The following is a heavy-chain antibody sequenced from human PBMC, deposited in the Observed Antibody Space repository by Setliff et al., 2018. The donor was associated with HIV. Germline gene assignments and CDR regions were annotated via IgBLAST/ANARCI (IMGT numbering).Heavy chain of an antibody. V-gene: IGHV4-34*01. CDR3: ARSWGSGSYPY. CDR1: GDSIRSGDFY. J-gene: IGHJ4*02. Sequence: SETLSLTCTVSGDSIRSGDFYWSWIRQSPGKGLEWIGEINHSGSTSYNPSLKSRVTISVDTSKNQFSLKLTSVTAADTAVYYCARSWGSGSYPYWGQGTLVTVSS. D-gene: IGHD3-10*01. CDR2: INHSGST.